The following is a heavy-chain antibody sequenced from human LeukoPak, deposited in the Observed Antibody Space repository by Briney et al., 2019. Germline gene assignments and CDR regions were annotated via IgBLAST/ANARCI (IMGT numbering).Heavy chain of an antibody. CDR2: ISGSGGST. V-gene: IGHV3-23*01. CDR1: GFTFSSYA. Sequence: GGSLRLSCAASGFTFSSYAMSWVRQAPGKGLEWVSAISGSGGSTYYADSVKGRFTISRDNSKNTLYLQMNSLKVEDTAVYYCATPAAGPGAEYSLYWGQGTLVIVSS. J-gene: IGHJ1*01. D-gene: IGHD6-13*01. CDR3: ATPAAGPGAEYSLY.